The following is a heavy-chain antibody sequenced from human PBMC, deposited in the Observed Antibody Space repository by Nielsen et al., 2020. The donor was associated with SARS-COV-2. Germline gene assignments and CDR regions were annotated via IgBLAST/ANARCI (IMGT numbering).Heavy chain of an antibody. CDR2: ISESGGAT. CDR1: GFSFRDYG. CDR3: AKHEGED. J-gene: IGHJ4*02. D-gene: IGHD3-10*01. Sequence: GESLKISCAASGFSFRDYGMAWVRQAPGKGLEWVSAISESGGATYYTDSVKGRFTISRDNSRNTLYLEMNSLRADDTAVYYCAKHEGEDWGQGTLVTVSS. V-gene: IGHV3-23*01.